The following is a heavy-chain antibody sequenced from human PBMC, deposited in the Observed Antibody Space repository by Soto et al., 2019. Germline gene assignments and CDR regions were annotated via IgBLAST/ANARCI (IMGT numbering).Heavy chain of an antibody. CDR2: IYYSGST. CDR1: GGSISSSSYY. D-gene: IGHD4-17*01. J-gene: IGHJ4*02. V-gene: IGHV4-39*01. Sequence: SETLSLTCTVSGGSISSSSYYWGWIRQPPGKGLEWIGSIYYSGSTYYNPSLKSRVTISVDTSKNQFSLKLSSVTAADTAVYYCARRKDDYGDYLSYFDYWGQGTLVTVSS. CDR3: ARRKDDYGDYLSYFDY.